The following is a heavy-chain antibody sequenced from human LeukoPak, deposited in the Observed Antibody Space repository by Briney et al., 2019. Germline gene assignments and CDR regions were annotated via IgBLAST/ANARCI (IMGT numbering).Heavy chain of an antibody. CDR3: ARDHSPDYGGNPPEYFQH. Sequence: GGSLRLSCAASGFTFSSYWMHWVRQAPGKGLVWVSRINSDGSSTSYADSVKGRFTISRDNAKNTLYLQMNSLRAEDTAVYYCARDHSPDYGGNPPEYFQHWGQGTLVTVSS. CDR2: INSDGSST. V-gene: IGHV3-74*01. J-gene: IGHJ1*01. D-gene: IGHD4-23*01. CDR1: GFTFSSYW.